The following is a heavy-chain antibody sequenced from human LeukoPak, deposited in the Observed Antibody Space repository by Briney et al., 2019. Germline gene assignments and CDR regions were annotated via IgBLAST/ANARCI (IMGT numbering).Heavy chain of an antibody. V-gene: IGHV1-46*01. D-gene: IGHD4-17*01. J-gene: IGHJ5*02. Sequence: GAPVKVSCKASGYTFTSYYMHWVRQAPGQGLEWMGIINPSGGSTSYAQKFQGRVTMTRDTSTSTVYMELSSLRSEDTAVYYCAGDYSLTLVGYGDYNWFDPWGQGTLVTVSS. CDR3: AGDYSLTLVGYGDYNWFDP. CDR1: GYTFTSYY. CDR2: INPSGGST.